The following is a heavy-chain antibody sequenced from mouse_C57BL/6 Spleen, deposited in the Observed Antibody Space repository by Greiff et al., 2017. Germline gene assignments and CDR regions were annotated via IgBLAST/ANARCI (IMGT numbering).Heavy chain of an antibody. CDR2: IDPETGGT. CDR1: GYTFTAFE. J-gene: IGHJ3*01. V-gene: IGHV1-15*01. CDR3: TTAFAY. Sequence: VQLQQSGAELVRPGASVTLSCKASGYTFTAFEMHWVKQTPVHGLEWIGAIDPETGGTAYNQKFKGKAILTADKSSSTAYMELRSLTSEDSAVYYCTTAFAYWGQGTLVTVSA.